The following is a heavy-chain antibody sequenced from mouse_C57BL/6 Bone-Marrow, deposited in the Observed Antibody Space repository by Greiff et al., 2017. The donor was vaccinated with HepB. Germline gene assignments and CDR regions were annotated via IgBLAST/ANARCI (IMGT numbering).Heavy chain of an antibody. D-gene: IGHD1-1*01. Sequence: VQLQQSGPGLVQPSQSLSITCTVSGFSLTSYGVHWVRQPPGKGLEWLGVIWSGGSTDYNAAFISRLSISKDNSKSQVFFKMNSLQADDTAIYYCAKKYYGSSGYFDVWGTGTTVTVSS. V-gene: IGHV2-4*01. CDR1: GFSLTSYG. CDR3: AKKYYGSSGYFDV. J-gene: IGHJ1*03. CDR2: IWSGGST.